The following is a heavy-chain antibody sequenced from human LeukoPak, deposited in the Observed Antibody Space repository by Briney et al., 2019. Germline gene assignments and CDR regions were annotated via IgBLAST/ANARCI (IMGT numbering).Heavy chain of an antibody. D-gene: IGHD2-15*01. CDR1: GYSFTSYW. J-gene: IGHJ4*02. CDR2: IYPGDSDT. CDR3: ATGPGYCSGGSCHTFYYFDY. Sequence: GESLKISCKGSGYSFTSYWIGWVRQMPGKGLEWMGIIYPGDSDTRYSPSFQGQVTISADKSIGTAYLQWSSLKASDTAMYYCATGPGYCSGGSCHTFYYFDYWGQGTLVTVSS. V-gene: IGHV5-51*01.